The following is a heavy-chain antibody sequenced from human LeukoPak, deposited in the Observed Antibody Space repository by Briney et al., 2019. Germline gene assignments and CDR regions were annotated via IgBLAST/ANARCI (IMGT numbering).Heavy chain of an antibody. Sequence: GRSLRLSCAASGFTFSSYWMSWVRQAPGKGREWVANIKQDESEKYYVDSVKGRFTISRDNAKNSLYLQMNSLRAEGTAVYYCARDPTIFGVVIVTDYWGQGTLVTVSS. D-gene: IGHD3-3*01. J-gene: IGHJ4*02. CDR2: IKQDESEK. CDR1: GFTFSSYW. CDR3: ARDPTIFGVVIVTDY. V-gene: IGHV3-7*01.